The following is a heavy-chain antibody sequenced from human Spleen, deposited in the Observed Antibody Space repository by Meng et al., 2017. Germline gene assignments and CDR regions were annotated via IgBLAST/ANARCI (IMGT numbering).Heavy chain of an antibody. J-gene: IGHJ4*02. V-gene: IGHV1-46*01. CDR3: AREDGGNGGYFDY. Sequence: ASVKVSCKASGYTFTSYYMHWVRQAPGQGLEWMGIINPSGGSTSYAQKFQGRVTMTRDTSTSTVYMELRSLRSEDKAVYYCAREDGGNGGYFDYWGQGTLVTVSS. CDR2: INPSGGST. CDR1: GYTFTSYY. D-gene: IGHD4-23*01.